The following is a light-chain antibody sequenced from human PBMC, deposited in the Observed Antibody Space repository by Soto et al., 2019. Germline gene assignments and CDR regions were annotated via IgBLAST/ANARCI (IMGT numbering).Light chain of an antibody. Sequence: EIVMTQSPATLSLSPGERATLSCRASQTIDNTLAWYQRKPGQAPRLLIYGASTRATGVPARFSGSGSGTEFTLTISSLQSEDFAVYYCQQYNNWPRTFGQGTRLEIK. CDR2: GAS. CDR1: QTIDNT. CDR3: QQYNNWPRT. J-gene: IGKJ5*01. V-gene: IGKV3-15*01.